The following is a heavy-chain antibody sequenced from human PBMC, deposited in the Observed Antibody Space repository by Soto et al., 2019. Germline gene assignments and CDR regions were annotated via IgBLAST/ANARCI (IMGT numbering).Heavy chain of an antibody. CDR2: IYYSGST. D-gene: IGHD3-9*01. CDR1: GGSISSYY. J-gene: IGHJ4*02. CDR3: ARDLGNDILTGGYDY. V-gene: IGHV4-59*01. Sequence: SETLSLTCTVSGGSISSYYWSWIRQPPGKGLEWIGYIYYSGSTNYNPSLKSRVTISVDTSKNQFSLKLSSVTAADTAVYYCARDLGNDILTGGYDYWGQGTLVTVSS.